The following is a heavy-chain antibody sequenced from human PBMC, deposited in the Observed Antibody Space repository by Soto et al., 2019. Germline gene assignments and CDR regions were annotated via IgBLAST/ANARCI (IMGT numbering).Heavy chain of an antibody. Sequence: EVQLLESGGGLVWPGGSLRLSCAASGFTFSTYAMTWVRQAPGKGLEWVSAFSGSVGSTYYADSVKGRFTISRDNSRNTLYLQMNSLRAEDTALYYCATTTVTNRLPPDAFDIWGQGTMVTVSS. CDR1: GFTFSTYA. D-gene: IGHD4-17*01. V-gene: IGHV3-23*01. J-gene: IGHJ3*02. CDR2: FSGSVGST. CDR3: ATTTVTNRLPPDAFDI.